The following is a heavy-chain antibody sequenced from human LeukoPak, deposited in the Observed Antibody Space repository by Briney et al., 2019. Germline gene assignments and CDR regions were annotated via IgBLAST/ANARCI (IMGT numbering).Heavy chain of an antibody. CDR1: GGSISSSNW. Sequence: PSGTLSLTCAVSGGSISSSNWWSWVRQPPGKGLEWIGEIYHSGSTYYNPSLKSRVTISVDTSKNQFSLKLSSVTAADTAVYYCARDYSSGWYSRGYFDYWGQGTLVTVSS. V-gene: IGHV4-4*02. CDR2: IYHSGST. CDR3: ARDYSSGWYSRGYFDY. D-gene: IGHD6-19*01. J-gene: IGHJ4*02.